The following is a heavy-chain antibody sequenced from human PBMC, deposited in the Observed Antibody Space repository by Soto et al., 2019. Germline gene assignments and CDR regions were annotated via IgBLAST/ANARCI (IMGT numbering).Heavy chain of an antibody. V-gene: IGHV1-8*01. Sequence: ASVKVSCKASGYTFTSYDINWVRQATGQGLEWMGWMNPNSGNTGYAQKFQGRVTMTRNTSISTAYMELSSLRSEDTAVYYCARCGAGYIWGSYRGNRGRRPFDYWGQGTLVTVSS. D-gene: IGHD3-16*02. CDR2: MNPNSGNT. CDR3: ARCGAGYIWGSYRGNRGRRPFDY. CDR1: GYTFTSYD. J-gene: IGHJ4*02.